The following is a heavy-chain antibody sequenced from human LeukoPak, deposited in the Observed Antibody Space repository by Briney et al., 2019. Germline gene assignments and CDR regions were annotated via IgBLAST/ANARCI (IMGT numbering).Heavy chain of an antibody. J-gene: IGHJ4*02. V-gene: IGHV3-21*01. CDR1: GFTFSSYS. D-gene: IGHD6-13*01. Sequence: GGSLRLSCAASGFTFSSYSMNWVRQAPGKGLEWVSFISSSRSFIYYADSVKGRFTISRDNAKNSLYLQMNSLRAEDTAVYYCARFIAAPYYFDYWGRGTLVTVSS. CDR2: ISSSRSFI. CDR3: ARFIAAPYYFDY.